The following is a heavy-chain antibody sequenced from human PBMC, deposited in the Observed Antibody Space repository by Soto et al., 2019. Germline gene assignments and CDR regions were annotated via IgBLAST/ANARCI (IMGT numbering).Heavy chain of an antibody. D-gene: IGHD5-12*01. Sequence: QVQLVESGGGVVQPGRSLRLSCAASGFTFSSYGMHWVRQAPGKGLEWVAVISDDGSNRYYADSVKGRFTISRDNSKNALYLQMNSLRAEDTAVYYCARGAPITPGTFDFWGQGILVSVSS. J-gene: IGHJ4*02. CDR3: ARGAPITPGTFDF. V-gene: IGHV3-30*03. CDR2: ISDDGSNR. CDR1: GFTFSSYG.